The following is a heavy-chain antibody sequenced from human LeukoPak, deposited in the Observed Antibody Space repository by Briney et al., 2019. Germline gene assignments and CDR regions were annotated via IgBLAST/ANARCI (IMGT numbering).Heavy chain of an antibody. CDR1: GFTFSTYW. CDR3: TRDLYSGSYYV. CDR2: ISSDASIT. V-gene: IGHV3-74*01. J-gene: IGHJ4*02. Sequence: GGSLRLSCAASGFTFSTYWMHWVRQDPGKGLVWVSRISSDASITSYADPVKGRFTISRDNAKNTLYLQMNSLRAEDTALYYCTRDLYSGSYYVWGQGTLVTVSS. D-gene: IGHD1-26*01.